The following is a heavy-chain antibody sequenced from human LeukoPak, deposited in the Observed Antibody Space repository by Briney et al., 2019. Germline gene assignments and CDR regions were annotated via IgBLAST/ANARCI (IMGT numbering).Heavy chain of an antibody. J-gene: IGHJ6*02. V-gene: IGHV1-69*01. CDR3: ARVPGAAAGTFPWGYYYYGMDV. CDR2: IIPIFGAA. CDR1: GRTLSSYA. D-gene: IGHD6-13*01. Sequence: ASAKVSCKASGRTLSSYAISRVRQASGQWLEWMGGIIPIFGAANYAQKFQGRVTITADESTSTAYMELSSLRSEDTAVYYCARVPGAAAGTFPWGYYYYGMDVWGQGTTVTVSS.